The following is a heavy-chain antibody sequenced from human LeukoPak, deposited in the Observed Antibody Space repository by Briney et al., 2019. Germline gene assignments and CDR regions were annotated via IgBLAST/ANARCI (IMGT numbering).Heavy chain of an antibody. CDR2: IKQDGSEK. Sequence: AGGSLGLSCAASGFTFTHSWMSWVRQAPGKGLEWVANIKQDGSEKYYVDSVEGRFTISRDNAKNSVSLQMNSLRGEDTAVYYCVRALGSSSADYWGQGTLVTVSS. CDR1: GFTFTHSW. D-gene: IGHD6-6*01. V-gene: IGHV3-7*01. CDR3: VRALGSSSADY. J-gene: IGHJ4*02.